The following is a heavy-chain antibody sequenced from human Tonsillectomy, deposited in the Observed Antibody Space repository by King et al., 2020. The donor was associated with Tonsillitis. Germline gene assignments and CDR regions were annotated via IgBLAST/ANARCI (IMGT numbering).Heavy chain of an antibody. Sequence: VQLVESGAEMKKPGASVKVSCKASGNTFTAYYIHWVRQAPGQGLEWMGRINPDNGGTNYAQKFQGRVTMTRDTSISTAYMELSRLRSDDRVVYYCARSWGDSSSWYFDLWGRGTLVTVPS. V-gene: IGHV1-2*05. CDR3: ARSWGDSSSWYFDL. D-gene: IGHD6-13*01. CDR2: INPDNGGT. CDR1: GNTFTAYY. J-gene: IGHJ2*01.